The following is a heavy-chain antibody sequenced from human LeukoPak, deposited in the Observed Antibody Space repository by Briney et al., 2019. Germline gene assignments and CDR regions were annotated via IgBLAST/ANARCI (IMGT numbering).Heavy chain of an antibody. Sequence: GESLKISCKGSGYSFSSYWIAWVRQMPGKGLEWMGIIFPDDFDTRYSPSFQGQVTISVDKSIGTAYLQWSSLKASDTAMYYCARANWGPYYFDYWGQGTLVTVSS. CDR2: IFPDDFDT. CDR3: ARANWGPYYFDY. D-gene: IGHD7-27*01. J-gene: IGHJ4*02. V-gene: IGHV5-51*01. CDR1: GYSFSSYW.